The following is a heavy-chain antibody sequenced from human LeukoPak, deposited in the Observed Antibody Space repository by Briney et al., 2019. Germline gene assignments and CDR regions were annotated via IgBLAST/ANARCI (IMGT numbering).Heavy chain of an antibody. CDR3: ARYNWNYEVDYYYYMDV. CDR2: IYASGST. Sequence: SETLSLTCTVSGGSISNLNYYWSWIRQPAGKGLEWIGRIYASGSTNYNPSLKSRVTISADTSKNQFSLKLSSVTAADTAVYYCARYNWNYEVDYYYYMDVWGKGTTVTVSS. V-gene: IGHV4-61*02. D-gene: IGHD1-7*01. J-gene: IGHJ6*03. CDR1: GGSISNLNYY.